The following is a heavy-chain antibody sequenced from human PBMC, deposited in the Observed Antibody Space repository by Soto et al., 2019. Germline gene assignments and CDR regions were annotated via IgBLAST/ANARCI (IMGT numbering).Heavy chain of an antibody. V-gene: IGHV3-23*01. Sequence: PGGSLRLSCAASGFTFSSYAMSWVRQAPGKGLEWVSAISGSGGSTYYADSVKGRFTISRDNSKNTLYLQMNSLRAEDTAVYYCAKDLYYYDTPNGPTAFDIWGQGTMVTVSS. J-gene: IGHJ3*02. CDR2: ISGSGGST. CDR1: GFTFSSYA. CDR3: AKDLYYYDTPNGPTAFDI. D-gene: IGHD3-22*01.